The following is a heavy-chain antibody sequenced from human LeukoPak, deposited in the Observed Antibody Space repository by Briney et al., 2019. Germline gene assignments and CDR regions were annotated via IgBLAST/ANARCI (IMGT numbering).Heavy chain of an antibody. CDR1: GYTFTSYD. CDR3: ARYCGGDCYPGYYYYYMDV. CDR2: MNPSSGNT. D-gene: IGHD2-21*02. V-gene: IGHV1-8*01. J-gene: IGHJ6*03. Sequence: ASVKVSCKASGYTFTSYDINWVRQAPGQGLEWMGWMNPSSGNTGYAQKFQGRVTMTRNTSISTAYMELSSLRSEDTAVYYCARYCGGDCYPGYYYYYMDVWGKGTTVTVSS.